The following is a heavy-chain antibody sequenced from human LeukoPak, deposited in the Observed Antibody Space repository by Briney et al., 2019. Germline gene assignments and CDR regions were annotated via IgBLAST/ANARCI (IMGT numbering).Heavy chain of an antibody. CDR3: ARDAFYGDSFFDY. V-gene: IGHV3-21*01. CDR1: GFTFSSYS. J-gene: IGHJ4*02. D-gene: IGHD4-17*01. CDR2: ISSSSSYI. Sequence: GGSLRLSCAASGFTFSSYSMNWVRQAPGKGLEWVSSISSSSSYIYYADSVKGRFTISRDNAKNSLYLQMNSLRAEDTAVYYCARDAFYGDSFFDYWGQGTLVTVSS.